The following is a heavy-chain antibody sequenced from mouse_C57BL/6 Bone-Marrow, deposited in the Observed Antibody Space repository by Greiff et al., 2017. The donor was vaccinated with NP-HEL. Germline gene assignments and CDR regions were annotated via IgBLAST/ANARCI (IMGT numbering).Heavy chain of an antibody. CDR1: GYTFTSYW. V-gene: IGHV1-69*01. Sequence: QVQLKQPGAELVMPGASVKLSCKASGYTFTSYWMHWVKQRPGQGLEWIGEIDPSDSYTNYNQKFKGKSTLTGDKSSSTPYMQLSSLTSGDSAVYYCARYNDGNRYYAMDYWGQGTSVTVSS. J-gene: IGHJ4*01. CDR3: ARYNDGNRYYAMDY. D-gene: IGHD2-1*01. CDR2: IDPSDSYT.